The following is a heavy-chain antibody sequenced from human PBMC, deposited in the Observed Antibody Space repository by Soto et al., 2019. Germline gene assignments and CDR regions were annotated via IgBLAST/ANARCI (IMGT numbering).Heavy chain of an antibody. CDR2: IYSSGVT. V-gene: IGHV4-59*01. Sequence: QVQLQESGPGLVKPSETLSLTCTVSGGSITGYYWTWLRQPPGRGLDCIGYIYSSGVTNYSPYLKSRVTMSVDTFNNQLSLTLRSVTAADTAMYYCARAGMDTSMVTNWFDPWGQGTLVTVSP. CDR3: ARAGMDTSMVTNWFDP. J-gene: IGHJ5*02. D-gene: IGHD5-18*01. CDR1: GGSITGYY.